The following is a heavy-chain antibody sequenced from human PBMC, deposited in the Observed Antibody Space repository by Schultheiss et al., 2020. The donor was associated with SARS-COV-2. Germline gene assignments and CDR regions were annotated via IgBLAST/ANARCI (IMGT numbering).Heavy chain of an antibody. V-gene: IGHV1-18*04. CDR2: INANKGNT. CDR1: GYTFTGYY. CDR3: ARKVGATRGDAFDI. J-gene: IGHJ3*02. Sequence: ASVKVSCKASGYTFTGYYMHWVRQAPGQGLEWVGWINANKGNTNSAQKVQGRVTMTTDTSTSTAYMELRSLRSDDTAVYYCARKVGATRGDAFDIWGQGTMVTVSS. D-gene: IGHD1-26*01.